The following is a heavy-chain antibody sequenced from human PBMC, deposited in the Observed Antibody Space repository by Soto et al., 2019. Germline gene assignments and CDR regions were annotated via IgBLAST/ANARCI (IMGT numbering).Heavy chain of an antibody. CDR3: AHRRVHYDSSGYYYPFDY. CDR2: IYWNDDK. V-gene: IGHV2-5*01. Sequence: QITLKESGPTLVKPTQTLTLTCTFSGFSLSTSGVGVGWIRQPPGKALEWLALIYWNDDKRYSPSLKSRLTITKATSKNQVVLTMTNMDPVDTATYYCAHRRVHYDSSGYYYPFDYWGQGTLVTVSS. CDR1: GFSLSTSGVG. J-gene: IGHJ4*02. D-gene: IGHD3-22*01.